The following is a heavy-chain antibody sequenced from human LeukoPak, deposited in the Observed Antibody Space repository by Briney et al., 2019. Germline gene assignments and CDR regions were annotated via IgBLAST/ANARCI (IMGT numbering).Heavy chain of an antibody. CDR3: ARGDFGSGSHFDS. D-gene: IGHD3-10*01. CDR2: TNPHSGGT. J-gene: IGHJ4*02. CDR1: GYTFTDYY. V-gene: IGHV1-2*02. Sequence: ASVKVSCKASGYTFTDYYMHWVRQAPGQGLEWMGWTNPHSGGTDHAQKFQGRVTMTRDTSISTAYMELSRLRSDDTAVYYCARGDFGSGSHFDSWGQGTLVTVSS.